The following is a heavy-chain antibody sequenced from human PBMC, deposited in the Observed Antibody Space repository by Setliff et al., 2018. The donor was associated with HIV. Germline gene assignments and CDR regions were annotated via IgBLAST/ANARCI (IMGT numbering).Heavy chain of an antibody. CDR3: ARGWGHDGFDF. CDR1: GFTFSDYY. Sequence: NPGGSLRLSCAASGFTFSDYYMSWIRQAPGKGLEWVSYITGSSSYTNYADSVKGRFTISRDNAKNSLFLQMNSLRAEDTAVYYCARGWGHDGFDFWGQGTMVTVSS. D-gene: IGHD7-27*01. CDR2: ITGSSSYT. V-gene: IGHV3-11*06. J-gene: IGHJ3*01.